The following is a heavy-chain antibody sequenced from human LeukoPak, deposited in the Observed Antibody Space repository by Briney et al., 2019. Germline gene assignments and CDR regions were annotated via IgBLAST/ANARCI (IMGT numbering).Heavy chain of an antibody. J-gene: IGHJ6*03. Sequence: ASVKVSCKASGYTFTSYDINWVREATGQGLEWMGWMNPNSGNTGYAQKFQGRVTMTRNTSISTAYMELSSLRSEDTAVYYCARTSSSWYSYYYYYMDVWGKGTTVTVS. CDR1: GYTFTSYD. CDR3: ARTSSSWYSYYYYYMDV. CDR2: MNPNSGNT. D-gene: IGHD6-13*01. V-gene: IGHV1-8*01.